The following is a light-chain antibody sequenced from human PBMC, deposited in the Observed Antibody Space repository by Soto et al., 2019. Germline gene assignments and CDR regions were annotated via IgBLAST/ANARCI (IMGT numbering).Light chain of an antibody. Sequence: QSVLTQPASVSGSPGQSITISCTGTSSDVGGYNDVSWYQQHPGKAPKLMIYDVSNRPSGVSNRFSGSKSGNTASLTISGLQAEDEADYYCNSSTSSSTLLYVFGTGTKVTVL. V-gene: IGLV2-14*01. J-gene: IGLJ1*01. CDR3: NSSTSSSTLLYV. CDR2: DVS. CDR1: SSDVGGYND.